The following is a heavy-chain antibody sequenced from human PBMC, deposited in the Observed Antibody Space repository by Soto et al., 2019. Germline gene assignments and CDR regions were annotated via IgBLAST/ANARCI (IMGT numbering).Heavy chain of an antibody. D-gene: IGHD2-21*02. Sequence: GGSLRLSCAVSGFSLSKYSMNWVRQAPGKGLEWLSSINSRAEAYYADSVKGRFTISRDNAENSVSLQMNSLRAEDTAVYYCAREETAWPLAYGLDVWGQGTTVTVSS. V-gene: IGHV3-21*01. CDR1: GFSLSKYS. J-gene: IGHJ6*02. CDR2: INSRAEA. CDR3: AREETAWPLAYGLDV.